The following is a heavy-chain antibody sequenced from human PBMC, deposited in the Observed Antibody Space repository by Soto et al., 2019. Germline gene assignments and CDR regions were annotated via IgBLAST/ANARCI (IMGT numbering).Heavy chain of an antibody. Sequence: QVQLQESGPGLVKPSETLSLTCAVSGASISTYYCMWIRQPPGKGLESIGYLYYGRSANYNPSLKSRVTLSVATSTNQCSLTLSSMTAADTAVYYCALRSMAVVPEYWGQGTLVTVSS. D-gene: IGHD3-22*01. V-gene: IGHV4-59*01. CDR1: GASISTYY. J-gene: IGHJ4*02. CDR2: LYYGRSA. CDR3: ALRSMAVVPEY.